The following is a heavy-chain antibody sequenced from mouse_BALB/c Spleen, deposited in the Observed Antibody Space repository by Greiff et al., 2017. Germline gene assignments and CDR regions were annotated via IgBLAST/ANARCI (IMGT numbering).Heavy chain of an antibody. D-gene: IGHD2-1*01. CDR2: IWGDGST. CDR3: ARDRGYYGYAMDY. CDR1: GFSLTGYG. V-gene: IGHV2-6-7*01. J-gene: IGHJ4*01. Sequence: VQLQQSGPGLVAPSQSLSITCTVSGFSLTGYGVNWVRQPPGKGLEWLGMIWGDGSTDYNSALKSRLSISKDNSKSQVFLKMNSLQTDDTARYYCARDRGYYGYAMDYWGQGTSVTVSS.